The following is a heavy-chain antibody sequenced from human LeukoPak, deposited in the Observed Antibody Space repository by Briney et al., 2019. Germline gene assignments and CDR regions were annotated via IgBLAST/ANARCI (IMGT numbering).Heavy chain of an antibody. V-gene: IGHV3-74*01. CDR1: GVTFSSYW. D-gene: IGHD3-10*01. CDR2: INSDGSNT. Sequence: PGGSLRLSSVASGVTFSSYWMHWVRQAPGKGLVWVSRINSDGSNTNYADSVKGRFTISRDNAKNTLYLQMNSLRAEDTAVYYCHATLSSFDYWGQGTLITVSS. CDR3: HATLSSFDY. J-gene: IGHJ4*02.